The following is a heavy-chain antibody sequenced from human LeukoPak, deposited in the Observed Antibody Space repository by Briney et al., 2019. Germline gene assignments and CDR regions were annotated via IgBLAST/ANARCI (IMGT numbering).Heavy chain of an antibody. V-gene: IGHV4-59*01. Sequence: SETLSLTCTVSGGSISSYYWSWIRQPPGKGLEWIGYIYYSGTTNYNPSLQSRVTISVDTSKNQFSLKLTSVTAADTAVYYCARSYSRSSPYFDYWGQGRLVTVSS. CDR1: GGSISSYY. CDR2: IYYSGTT. J-gene: IGHJ4*02. CDR3: ARSYSRSSPYFDY. D-gene: IGHD6-6*01.